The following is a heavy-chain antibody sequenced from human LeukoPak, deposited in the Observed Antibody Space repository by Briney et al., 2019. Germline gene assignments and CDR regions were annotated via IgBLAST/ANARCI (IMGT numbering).Heavy chain of an antibody. D-gene: IGHD1-26*01. Sequence: SETLSLTCTVSGGSISSSSYYWGWIRQPPGKGLEWIGRIYTSGNTNYNPSLKSRVTISIDASRNQFSLRLTSVTAADTAVYYCTRGGELMNYWGQGTLVTVSS. V-gene: IGHV4-39*07. CDR2: IYTSGNT. CDR3: TRGGELMNY. CDR1: GGSISSSSYY. J-gene: IGHJ4*02.